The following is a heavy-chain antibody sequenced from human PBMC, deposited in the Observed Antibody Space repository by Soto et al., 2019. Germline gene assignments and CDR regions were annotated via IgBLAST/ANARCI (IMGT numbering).Heavy chain of an antibody. CDR3: AREGQLGY. D-gene: IGHD6-6*01. J-gene: IGHJ4*02. V-gene: IGHV1-18*01. CDR1: GYIFTNYD. Sequence: ASVKVSCKASGYIFTNYDINWVRQAPGQGLEWMGWISAYNGNTNYAERLQGRVTMTTDTSTSTAYMELKSLRYDDTAVYYCAREGQLGYWGQGTPVTVS. CDR2: ISAYNGNT.